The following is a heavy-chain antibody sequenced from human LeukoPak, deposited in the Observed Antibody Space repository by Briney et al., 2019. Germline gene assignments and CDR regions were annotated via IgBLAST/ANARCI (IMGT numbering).Heavy chain of an antibody. Sequence: GGPLRLSCVASGITFSRSWMSWVRQAPGKGLEWVANIKPDGSVKYYADSVKGRFTISRDNAENSLYLQMNSLRTEDTAVYYCARDQPDPAGTGPRFDYWGQGSLVTVSS. D-gene: IGHD1-1*01. CDR1: GITFSRSW. CDR3: ARDQPDPAGTGPRFDY. V-gene: IGHV3-7*01. J-gene: IGHJ4*02. CDR2: IKPDGSVK.